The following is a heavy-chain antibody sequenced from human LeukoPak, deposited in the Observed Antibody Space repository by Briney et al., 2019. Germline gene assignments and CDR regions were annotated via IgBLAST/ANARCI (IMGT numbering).Heavy chain of an antibody. CDR2: IIPDFGTT. Sequence: SVKVSCKASGGTFSSFTISWMRQAPGQGLEWMGGIIPDFGTTYNGQKFQGRLTVTADESTDTAYMNLRGLTPEDTAVYYCARDRGDYFDFWGQGTLVSVSS. CDR3: ARDRGDYFDF. V-gene: IGHV1-69*13. J-gene: IGHJ4*02. CDR1: GGTFSSFT. D-gene: IGHD3-10*01.